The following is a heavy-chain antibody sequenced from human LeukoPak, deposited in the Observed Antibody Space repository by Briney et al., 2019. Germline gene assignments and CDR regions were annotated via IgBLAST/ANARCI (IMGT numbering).Heavy chain of an antibody. V-gene: IGHV4-59*01. Sequence: SETLSLTCTVSGGPISSYYWSWIRQPPGKGLEWIRYIYYSGSTNYNPSLKSRVTISVDTSKNQFSLKLSSVTAADTAVYYCARKTTVTTKRSRYDAFDIWGQGTMVTVSS. CDR1: GGPISSYY. CDR2: IYYSGST. CDR3: ARKTTVTTKRSRYDAFDI. D-gene: IGHD4-17*01. J-gene: IGHJ3*02.